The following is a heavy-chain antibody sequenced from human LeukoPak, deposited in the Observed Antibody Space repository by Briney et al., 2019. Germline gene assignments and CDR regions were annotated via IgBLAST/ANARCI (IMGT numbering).Heavy chain of an antibody. J-gene: IGHJ6*02. CDR2: MNPNSGNT. D-gene: IGHD3-3*01. V-gene: IGHV1-8*01. CDR3: ARGFLFNPYYDFWSGYLDYYYYYGMDF. Sequence: ASVKVSCKASGYTFTSYDVNRVRQATGQGLECMGWMNPNSGNTCYAQKFQGRVTMTRNTSISTAYMELSSLRSEDTAVYYCARGFLFNPYYDFWSGYLDYYYYYGMDFWGQGTTVTVSS. CDR1: GYTFTSYD.